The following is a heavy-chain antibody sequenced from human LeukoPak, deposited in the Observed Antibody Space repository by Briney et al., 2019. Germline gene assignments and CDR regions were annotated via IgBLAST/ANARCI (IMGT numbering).Heavy chain of an antibody. CDR1: GFTFSSYA. CDR2: ISGSGGST. J-gene: IGHJ4*02. V-gene: IGHV3-23*01. CDR3: AKGETATSH. Sequence: GGSLRLSCAASGFTFSSYAVSWVRQAPGKGLEWVSAISGSGGSTYYADSVKGRFTISRDNSKNTLFLHMNSLRVDDSAIYYCAKGETATSHWGQGTLVTVSS. D-gene: IGHD6-25*01.